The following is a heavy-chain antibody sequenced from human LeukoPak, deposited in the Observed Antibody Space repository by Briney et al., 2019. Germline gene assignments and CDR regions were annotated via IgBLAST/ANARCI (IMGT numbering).Heavy chain of an antibody. V-gene: IGHV4-39*01. D-gene: IGHD6-19*01. CDR1: GGSISSSSYY. CDR3: ARRKYYSAWRDY. CDR2: IYYTGST. Sequence: SETLPLTCTVSGGSISSSSYYWGWIRQPPGKGLEWIGNIYYTGSTYYNPSLKSRVTISVDTSKNQFSLKLSSVTAADTAVYYCARRKYYSAWRDYWGQGTLVTVSS. J-gene: IGHJ4*02.